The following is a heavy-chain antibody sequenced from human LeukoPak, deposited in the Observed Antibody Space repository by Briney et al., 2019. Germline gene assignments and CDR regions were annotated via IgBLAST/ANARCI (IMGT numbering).Heavy chain of an antibody. CDR3: AKERSLEIAVAGTIFDY. Sequence: GRSLRLSCAASGFTFSSYSMNWVRQAPGKGLEWVSVIYSGGDTYYADSVKGRFTISRDNSKNMIYLEMSSLKAEDTAVYYCAKERSLEIAVAGTIFDYWGQGTLVTVSS. V-gene: IGHV3-66*01. CDR1: GFTFSSYS. J-gene: IGHJ4*02. D-gene: IGHD6-19*01. CDR2: IYSGGDT.